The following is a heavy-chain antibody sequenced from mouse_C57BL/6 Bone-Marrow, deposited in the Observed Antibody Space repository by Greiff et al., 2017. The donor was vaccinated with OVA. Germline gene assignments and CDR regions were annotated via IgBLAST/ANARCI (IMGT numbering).Heavy chain of an antibody. CDR3: ARSPTYYYGSSWWYFDV. J-gene: IGHJ1*03. Sequence: VKLMESGPELVKPGASVKISCKASGYAFSSSWMNWVKQRPGKGLEWIGRIYPGDGDTNYNGKFKGKATLTADKSSSTAYMQLSSLTSEDSAVYFCARSPTYYYGSSWWYFDVWGTGTTVTVSS. V-gene: IGHV1-82*01. D-gene: IGHD1-1*01. CDR2: IYPGDGDT. CDR1: GYAFSSSW.